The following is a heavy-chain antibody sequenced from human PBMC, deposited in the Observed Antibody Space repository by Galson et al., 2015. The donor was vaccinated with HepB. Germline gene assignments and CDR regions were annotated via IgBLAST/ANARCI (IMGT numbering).Heavy chain of an antibody. CDR1: GFTFRTYA. V-gene: IGHV3-30-3*01. CDR3: ARGKMSSPSSYVDY. D-gene: IGHD2-2*01. J-gene: IGHJ4*02. Sequence: SLRLSCAASGFTFRTYAMHWVRQAPGKGLEWVAVISFDGSNKYYADSVKGQFTISRDNSKNTLYLQMNSLRAEDTAVYYCARGKMSSPSSYVDYWGRGTLVTVSS. CDR2: ISFDGSNK.